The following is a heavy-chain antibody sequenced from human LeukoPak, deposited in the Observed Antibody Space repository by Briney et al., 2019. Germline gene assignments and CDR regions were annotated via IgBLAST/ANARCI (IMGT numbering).Heavy chain of an antibody. CDR1: GFTVSSNY. V-gene: IGHV3-66*01. D-gene: IGHD3-22*01. J-gene: IGHJ3*02. CDR3: ARDLEDSSPFGAFDM. Sequence: GGSLRLSCAASGFTVSSNYMNWVRQAPGKGLEWVSLISSGGRTYYADSVKGRFTISRDNSKNTLYLQMNSLRAEDTAVYYCARDLEDSSPFGAFDMWGQGTMVTVSS. CDR2: ISSGGRT.